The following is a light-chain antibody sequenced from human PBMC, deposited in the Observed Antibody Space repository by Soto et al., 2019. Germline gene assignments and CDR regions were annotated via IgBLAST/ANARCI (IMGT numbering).Light chain of an antibody. J-gene: IGLJ3*02. CDR3: QSYDSSLSGYGV. CDR2: GNS. Sequence: QLVLTQPPSVSGAPGQRVTISCTGSSSNIGAGYDVHWYQQLPGTAPKLLIYGNSNRPSGIPDRFSGSKSGTSASLAITGLQAEDEADYYCQSYDSSLSGYGVFGGGTKLTV. CDR1: SSNIGAGYD. V-gene: IGLV1-40*01.